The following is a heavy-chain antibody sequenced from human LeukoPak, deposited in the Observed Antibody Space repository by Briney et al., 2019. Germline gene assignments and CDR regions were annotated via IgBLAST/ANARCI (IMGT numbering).Heavy chain of an antibody. Sequence: PGGSLRLSCAGSGFTFNNYAMSWVRRAPRKGLEWVSTIMIGGDGKHYADSVKGRFTISRDRSESTLYLQMNGLRADDTAVYYCVRAAPRDCSPASCSLLDTWGQGTLVTVSS. CDR3: VRAAPRDCSPASCSLLDT. V-gene: IGHV3-23*01. D-gene: IGHD2-2*01. CDR2: IMIGGDGK. J-gene: IGHJ4*02. CDR1: GFTFNNYA.